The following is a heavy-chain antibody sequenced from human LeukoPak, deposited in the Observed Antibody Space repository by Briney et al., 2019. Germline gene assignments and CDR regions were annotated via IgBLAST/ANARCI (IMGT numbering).Heavy chain of an antibody. CDR1: GYTFTNYG. J-gene: IGHJ5*02. Sequence: SVKVSCKASGYTFTNYGISWVRQAPGQGLEWMSGIIPISGTINYAQKFQGRVTITADESTSTAYMYLSSLRSEDTAVYYCARGSGSGWFYNWFDPWGQGTLVTVSS. D-gene: IGHD6-19*01. CDR3: ARGSGSGWFYNWFDP. V-gene: IGHV1-69*13. CDR2: IIPISGTI.